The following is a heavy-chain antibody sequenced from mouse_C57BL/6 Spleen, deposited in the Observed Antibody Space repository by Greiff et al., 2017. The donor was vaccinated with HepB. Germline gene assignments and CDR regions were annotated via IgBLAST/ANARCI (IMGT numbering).Heavy chain of an antibody. Sequence: VKLMESGPGLVAPSQSLSITCTVSGFSLTSYGVSWVRQPPGKGLEWLGVIWGDGSTNYHSALISRLSISQDNSKSQGFLKLNSLQTDDPATYYCAKGYDYEGYAMDYWGQGTSVTVSS. CDR1: GFSLTSYG. D-gene: IGHD2-4*01. V-gene: IGHV2-3*01. CDR3: AKGYDYEGYAMDY. CDR2: IWGDGST. J-gene: IGHJ4*01.